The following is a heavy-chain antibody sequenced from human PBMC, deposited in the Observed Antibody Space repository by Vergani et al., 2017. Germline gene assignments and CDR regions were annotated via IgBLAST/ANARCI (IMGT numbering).Heavy chain of an antibody. Sequence: QVQLQESGPGLVKPSETLSLTCTVSGGSISSYYWSWIRQPPGKGLEWIGYIYYSGSTNYNPSLKSRVTISVDTSKNQFSLKLSSVTAADTAVYYCAKGRIAARPRVFDYWGQGTLVTVSS. V-gene: IGHV4-59*01. CDR3: AKGRIAARPRVFDY. J-gene: IGHJ4*02. CDR2: IYYSGST. CDR1: GGSISSYY. D-gene: IGHD6-6*01.